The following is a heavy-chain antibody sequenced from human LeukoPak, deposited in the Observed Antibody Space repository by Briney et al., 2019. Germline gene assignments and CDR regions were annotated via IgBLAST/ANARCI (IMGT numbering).Heavy chain of an antibody. CDR3: AKDPRYCSGGSCYSASGMDV. J-gene: IGHJ6*02. D-gene: IGHD2-15*01. CDR1: GFTFSSYG. CDR2: ISYDGSNK. V-gene: IGHV3-30*18. Sequence: HSGGSLRLSCAASGFTFSSYGMHWVRQAPGKGLEWVAVISYDGSNKYYADSVKGRFTISRDNSKNTLYLQMNSLRAEDTAVYYCAKDPRYCSGGSCYSASGMDVWGQGTTVTVSS.